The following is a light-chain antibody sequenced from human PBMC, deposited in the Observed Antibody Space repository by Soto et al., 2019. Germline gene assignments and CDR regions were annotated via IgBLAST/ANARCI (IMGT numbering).Light chain of an antibody. V-gene: IGKV1-5*03. J-gene: IGKJ1*01. CDR1: QSINKW. Sequence: DILLTQSPSTLSASVGDRVTISCRASQSINKWLAWYQHKPGKAPNLLIYEVSTLQSGVPSRFSGSGSGTEFTLTISSLRPDDFATYYCQHYSGDRATFGQGTKVEI. CDR3: QHYSGDRAT. CDR2: EVS.